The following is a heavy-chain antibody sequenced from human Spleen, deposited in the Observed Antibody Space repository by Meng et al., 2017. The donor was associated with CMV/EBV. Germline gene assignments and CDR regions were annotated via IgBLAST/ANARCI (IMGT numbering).Heavy chain of an antibody. D-gene: IGHD3-3*01. V-gene: IGHV4-34*01. Sequence: SETLSLTCAVYGGSFSGYYWSWIRQPPGKGLEWIGSIYYSGSTYYNPSLKSRVTISVDTSKNQFSLKLSSVTAADTAVYYCARDQGYYDFWSGYSSYYYYGMDVWGQGTTVTVSS. J-gene: IGHJ6*02. CDR2: IYYSGST. CDR3: ARDQGYYDFWSGYSSYYYYGMDV. CDR1: GGSFSGYY.